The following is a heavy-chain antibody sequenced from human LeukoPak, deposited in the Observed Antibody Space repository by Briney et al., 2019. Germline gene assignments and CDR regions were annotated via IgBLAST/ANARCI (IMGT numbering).Heavy chain of an antibody. Sequence: SVKVSCKASGGTFSSYAISWVRQAPGQGLEWMGGIIPIFGTAYYAQKFQGRVTITADKSTSTAYMELSSLRSEDTAVYYCAGGDIVVVPAATHYYYYGMDVWGKGTTVTVSS. D-gene: IGHD2-2*01. CDR3: AGGDIVVVPAATHYYYYGMDV. V-gene: IGHV1-69*06. CDR1: GGTFSSYA. CDR2: IIPIFGTA. J-gene: IGHJ6*04.